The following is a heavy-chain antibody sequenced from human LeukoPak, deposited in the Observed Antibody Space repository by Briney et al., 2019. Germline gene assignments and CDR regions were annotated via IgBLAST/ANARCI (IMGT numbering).Heavy chain of an antibody. Sequence: GASVTVSFTASGYTFSDYGISWVRLAPGQRLAWMGWINGDNGDTKYAHDVQGRVTMTRDKSTRTAYMELRDLTVDDTAIYYCATQWELRHWGQGTLVTVSS. CDR1: GYTFSDYG. V-gene: IGHV1-18*04. D-gene: IGHD1-26*01. J-gene: IGHJ4*02. CDR2: INGDNGDT. CDR3: ATQWELRH.